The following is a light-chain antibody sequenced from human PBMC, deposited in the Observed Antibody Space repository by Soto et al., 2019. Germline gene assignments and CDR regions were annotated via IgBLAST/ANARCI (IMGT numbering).Light chain of an antibody. J-gene: IGLJ2*01. CDR3: QSYDSSNQDVV. CDR2: DDN. V-gene: IGLV6-57*02. Sequence: NFMLTQPHSVSESPGKTVTISCTGSSGSIASNYVQWYQHRPGSAPTTVIYDDNQRPSGVPDRFSGSIDSSSNSASLTISGLKTEDEADYYCQSYDSSNQDVVFGGGTKLTGL. CDR1: SGSIASNY.